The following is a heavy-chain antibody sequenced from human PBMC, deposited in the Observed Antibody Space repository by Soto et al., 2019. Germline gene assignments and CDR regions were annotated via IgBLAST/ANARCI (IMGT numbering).Heavy chain of an antibody. J-gene: IGHJ4*02. D-gene: IGHD3-22*01. Sequence: ASVKVSCKVSGYTLTELSMHWVRQAPGKGLEWMGGFDPEDGETIYAQKFQGRVTMTEDTSTDTAYMELSSLRSEDTAVYYCASGKYSYDSSGYYYAPAHYWGQGTLVTVSS. V-gene: IGHV1-24*01. CDR2: FDPEDGET. CDR3: ASGKYSYDSSGYYYAPAHY. CDR1: GYTLTELS.